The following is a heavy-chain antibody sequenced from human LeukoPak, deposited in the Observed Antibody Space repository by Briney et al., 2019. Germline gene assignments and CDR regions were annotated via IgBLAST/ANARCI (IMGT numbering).Heavy chain of an antibody. V-gene: IGHV1-2*02. D-gene: IGHD1-1*01. CDR2: INPNSGGT. CDR1: GYTFTGYY. Sequence: ASVKVSCKASGYTFTGYYMHWVRQAPGQGLEWMGWINPNSGGTKYVQKFQGRVTMTRDTSISTGSMELSRLRSDDTAVYYCARVRWNDVGLDLDYWGQGTLVPVSS. J-gene: IGHJ4*02. CDR3: ARVRWNDVGLDLDY.